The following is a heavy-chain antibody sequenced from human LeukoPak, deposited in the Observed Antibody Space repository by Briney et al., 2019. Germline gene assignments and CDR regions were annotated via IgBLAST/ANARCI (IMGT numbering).Heavy chain of an antibody. J-gene: IGHJ4*02. CDR2: IYTSGST. CDR3: ARDSDSSGYLNYFDY. CDR1: GGSISSYY. Sequence: PSETLSLTCTVSGGSISSYYWGWIRQPPGKGLEWIGRIYTSGSTNYNPSLKSRVTMSVDTSRNQFSLKLSSVTAADTAVYYCARDSDSSGYLNYFDYWGQGTLVTVSS. V-gene: IGHV4-4*07. D-gene: IGHD3-22*01.